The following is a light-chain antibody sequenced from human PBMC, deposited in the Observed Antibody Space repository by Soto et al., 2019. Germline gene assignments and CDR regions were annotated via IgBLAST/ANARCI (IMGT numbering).Light chain of an antibody. CDR2: EVS. J-gene: IGLJ2*01. CDR1: SSDIGAYKF. V-gene: IGLV2-8*01. CDR3: SLYAGTNSVV. Sequence: QSALTQPPSASGSPGQSVAISCTGTSSDIGAYKFVSWYQQHPGKAPKLIIYEVSIRPSGVPDRFSGSKSGNTASLTVSGLLAEDEADYYCSLYAGTNSVVFGGWTKVTVL.